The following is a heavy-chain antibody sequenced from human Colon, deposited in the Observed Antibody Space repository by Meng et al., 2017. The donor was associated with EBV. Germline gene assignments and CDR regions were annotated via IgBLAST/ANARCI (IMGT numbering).Heavy chain of an antibody. J-gene: IGHJ4*02. CDR2: IYYTGST. CDR3: ARNYYFDY. CDR1: GGSINSGDYY. Sequence: QVRLQVSGPGLVRPAQTLSLTCTVSGGSINSGDYYWSWIRQPPGKGLEWIGYIYYTGSTYYNPSLKSRVTISMDTSKNQFSLRLSSVTAADTAVYYCARNYYFDYWGQGTLVTVSS. V-gene: IGHV4-30-4*01.